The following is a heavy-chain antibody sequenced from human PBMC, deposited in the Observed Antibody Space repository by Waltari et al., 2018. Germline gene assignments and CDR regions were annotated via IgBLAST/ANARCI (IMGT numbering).Heavy chain of an antibody. V-gene: IGHV4-31*03. CDR3: ARAPLLRFLEWSHGPYYYMDV. D-gene: IGHD3-3*01. Sequence: QVQLQESGPGLVKPSQTLSLTCTVSGGSISSGGYYWSWIRQHPGKGLEWIGYIYYSGSTYYNPSLKSRVTISVDTSKNQFSLKLSSVTAADTAVYYCARAPLLRFLEWSHGPYYYMDVWGKGTTVTVSS. CDR2: IYYSGST. J-gene: IGHJ6*03. CDR1: GGSISSGGYY.